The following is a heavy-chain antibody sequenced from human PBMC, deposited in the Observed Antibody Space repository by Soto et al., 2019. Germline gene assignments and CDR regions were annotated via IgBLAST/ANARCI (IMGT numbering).Heavy chain of an antibody. J-gene: IGHJ6*02. Sequence: ASVKVSCTASGGTFSSYAISWVRQAPGQGLEWMGGIIPIFGTANYAQKFQGRVTITADESTSTAYMELNSLRAEDTAVYYCVRVLYASESFDSEEAPYGMDAWGQGTTFTVCS. CDR3: VRVLYASESFDSEEAPYGMDA. D-gene: IGHD3-10*01. CDR2: IIPIFGTA. CDR1: GGTFSSYA. V-gene: IGHV1-69*13.